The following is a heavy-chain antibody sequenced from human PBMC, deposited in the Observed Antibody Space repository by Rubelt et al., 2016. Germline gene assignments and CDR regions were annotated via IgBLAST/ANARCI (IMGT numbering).Heavy chain of an antibody. J-gene: IGHJ6*02. V-gene: IGHV3-23*01. D-gene: IGHD5-24*01. Sequence: GKGLEWVSAISGSGGSTYYADSVKGRFTISRDNSKNTLYLQMNSLRAEDTAVYYCARDPIGQGPYYYYGMDVWGQGTTVTVSS. CDR2: ISGSGGST. CDR3: ARDPIGQGPYYYYGMDV.